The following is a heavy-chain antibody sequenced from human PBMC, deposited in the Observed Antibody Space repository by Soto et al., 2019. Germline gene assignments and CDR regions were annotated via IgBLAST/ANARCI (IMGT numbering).Heavy chain of an antibody. CDR1: GDTFSGYP. V-gene: IGHV1-69*13. J-gene: IGHJ4*02. Sequence: SVKVSCKAPGDTFSGYPINWVRQAPGEGLEWMGRIIPVFGTTNDAQRFEGRVTFTADESTNTAYMELRGLLSEDTAVYYCARDGGFGELKYWGPGTLVTVSS. D-gene: IGHD3-10*01. CDR2: IIPVFGTT. CDR3: ARDGGFGELKY.